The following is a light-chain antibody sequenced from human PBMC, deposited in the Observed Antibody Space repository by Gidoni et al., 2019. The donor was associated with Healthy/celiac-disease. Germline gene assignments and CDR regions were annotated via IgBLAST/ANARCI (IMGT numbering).Light chain of an antibody. J-gene: IGLJ1*01. CDR1: SSDVGGYNY. Sequence: QSALTQPASVSGSPGPSITISCTGTSSDVGGYNYVSWYQQHPGKAPKLRIYEVSNRPSGVSNRFSGSKSGTASLTISGLQAEDEADYYCSSYTSSSTLVFGTGTKVTVL. CDR2: EVS. V-gene: IGLV2-14*01. CDR3: SSYTSSSTLV.